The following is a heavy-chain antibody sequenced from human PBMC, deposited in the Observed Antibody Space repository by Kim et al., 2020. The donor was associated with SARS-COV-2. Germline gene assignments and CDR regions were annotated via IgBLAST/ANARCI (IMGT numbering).Heavy chain of an antibody. Sequence: SETLSLTCTVSGGSISSGGYYWSWIRQHPGKGLEWIGYIYYSGSTYYNPSLKSRVTISVDTSKNQFSLKMSSVTAADTAVYYCARVGRVPFGELLSAPFDPWGQGTLVTVSS. CDR2: IYYSGST. CDR1: GGSISSGGYY. J-gene: IGHJ5*02. CDR3: ARVGRVPFGELLSAPFDP. V-gene: IGHV4-31*03. D-gene: IGHD3-10*01.